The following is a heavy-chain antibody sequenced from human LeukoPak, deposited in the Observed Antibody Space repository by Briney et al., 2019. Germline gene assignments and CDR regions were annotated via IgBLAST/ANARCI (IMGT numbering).Heavy chain of an antibody. Sequence: GASVKVSCKASGYSFTSYAINWVRQAPGQGLEWMGWINTNTGNPTYAQGFTGRFVFSLDTSVSTAYLQISSLKADDTAVYYCARGNNIVGVAAVMDAFDIWGQGTTVTVSS. D-gene: IGHD2-2*01. CDR1: GYSFTSYA. V-gene: IGHV7-4-1*02. J-gene: IGHJ3*02. CDR3: ARGNNIVGVAAVMDAFDI. CDR2: INTNTGNP.